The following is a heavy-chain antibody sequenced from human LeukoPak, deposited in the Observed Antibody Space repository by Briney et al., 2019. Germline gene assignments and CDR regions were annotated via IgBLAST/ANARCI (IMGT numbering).Heavy chain of an antibody. V-gene: IGHV3-30*02. CDR2: IRFDRSNQ. CDR3: ASSRTLGGHLLLPGQN. D-gene: IGHD2-15*01. CDR1: GFTFSSYA. Sequence: GGSLRLSCAASGFTFSSYAMHWVRQAPGKGLEWVAFIRFDRSNQYYGDSVKGRFTISRDNSKNTLYLEMNSLSNEDTAVYYCASSRTLGGHLLLPGQNWGQGTLVTVSS. J-gene: IGHJ4*02.